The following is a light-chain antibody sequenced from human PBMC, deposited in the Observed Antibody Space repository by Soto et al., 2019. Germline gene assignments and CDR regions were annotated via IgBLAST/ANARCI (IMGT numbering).Light chain of an antibody. Sequence: QSVLTQPPSVSAAPGQRGTISCSGSSSNIENNFVSWYQQLPGTAPKVLIYDNNKRPSGTPDRFSGSKSGTSATLGITGLQTGDEADYYCGAWDNSLSAGVFGGGTKLTVL. CDR2: DNN. CDR1: SSNIENNF. CDR3: GAWDNSLSAGV. V-gene: IGLV1-51*01. J-gene: IGLJ2*01.